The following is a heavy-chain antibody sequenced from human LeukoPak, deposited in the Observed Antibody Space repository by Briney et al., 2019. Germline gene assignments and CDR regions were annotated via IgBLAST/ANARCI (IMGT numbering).Heavy chain of an antibody. V-gene: IGHV4-4*07. CDR3: ARDQGSGWYYFDY. D-gene: IGHD3-22*01. Sequence: PSETLSLTCTVSGDSTSSYYWSWIRQPAGKGLEWIGRIYISGSTKYNPSLKSRVTMSVDTSKNHFSLKLRSVTAADTAVYYCARDQGSGWYYFDYWGQGSLVTVSS. CDR2: IYISGST. J-gene: IGHJ4*02. CDR1: GDSTSSYY.